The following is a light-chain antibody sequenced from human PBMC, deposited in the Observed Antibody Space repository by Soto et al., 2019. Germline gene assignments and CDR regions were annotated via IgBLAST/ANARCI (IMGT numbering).Light chain of an antibody. CDR2: GAT. CDR3: QQYNIYPWT. Sequence: EIVLTQSPGTLSLSPGERATLSCRASQSVGSIYLAFYQQKPGPAPRLLIYGATSRATGIPGRISGRGSGTEFTLTISSLQPDDFATYYCQQYNIYPWTFGPGTKVDIK. V-gene: IGKV3-20*01. CDR1: QSVGSIY. J-gene: IGKJ1*01.